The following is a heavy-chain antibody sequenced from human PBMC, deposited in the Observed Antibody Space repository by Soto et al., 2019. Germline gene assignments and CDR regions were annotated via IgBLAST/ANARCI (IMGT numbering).Heavy chain of an antibody. V-gene: IGHV3-33*01. CDR1: GFTFSSYG. Sequence: PGGSLRLSCAASGFTFSSYGMHWVRQAPGKGPEWVAVIWYDGSNKYYADSVKGRFTISRDNSKNTLYLQMNSLRAEDTAVYYCARNLQTAFDIWGQGTMVTVSS. CDR2: IWYDGSNK. J-gene: IGHJ3*02. D-gene: IGHD1-1*01. CDR3: ARNLQTAFDI.